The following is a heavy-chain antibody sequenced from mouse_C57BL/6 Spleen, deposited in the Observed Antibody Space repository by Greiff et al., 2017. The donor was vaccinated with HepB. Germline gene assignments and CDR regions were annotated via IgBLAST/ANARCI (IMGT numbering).Heavy chain of an antibody. Sequence: QVQLQQPGAELVKPGASVKLSCKASGYTFTSYWMQWVKQRPGQGLEWIGEIGPSDSYTNYNQKFKGKATLTVDTSSSTAYMQLSSLTSEDSAVYYCARTGLSGNPFAYWGQGTLVTVSA. CDR2: IGPSDSYT. J-gene: IGHJ3*01. D-gene: IGHD1-3*01. CDR3: ARTGLSGNPFAY. CDR1: GYTFTSYW. V-gene: IGHV1-50*01.